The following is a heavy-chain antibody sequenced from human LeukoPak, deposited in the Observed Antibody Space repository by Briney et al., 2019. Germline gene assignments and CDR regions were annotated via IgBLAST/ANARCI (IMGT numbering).Heavy chain of an antibody. J-gene: IGHJ5*02. V-gene: IGHV3-23*01. D-gene: IGHD4-11*01. CDR1: GFILSNHA. CDR2: SSGSGRTI. Sequence: GGSLRLSCAASGFILSNHAMSWVRQAPGKGLQWIAVSSGSGRTIEYEDSVKGRFTISRDNSKNTLYLQMNSLTVEDTAVYYCAKDAQRGFDYSNSLEHWGQGTLVTVS. CDR3: AKDAQRGFDYSNSLEH.